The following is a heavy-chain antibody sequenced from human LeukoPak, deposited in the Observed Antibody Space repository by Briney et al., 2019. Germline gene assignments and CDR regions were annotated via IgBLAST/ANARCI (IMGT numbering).Heavy chain of an antibody. CDR3: ARGYPTSL. Sequence: PSETLSLTCAVYGGSFSGYYWSWIRQPPGKGLEWIGEINHSGSTNYNPSLKSRVTISVDTSKNQFSPKLSSVTATDTAVYYCARGYPTSLWGQGTLVTVSS. V-gene: IGHV4-34*01. CDR1: GGSFSGYY. CDR2: INHSGST. J-gene: IGHJ4*02.